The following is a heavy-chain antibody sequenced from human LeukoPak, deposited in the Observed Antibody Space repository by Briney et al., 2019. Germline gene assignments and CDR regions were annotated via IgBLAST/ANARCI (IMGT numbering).Heavy chain of an antibody. J-gene: IGHJ4*02. CDR1: GFTFSSYW. Sequence: GGSLRLSCAASGFTFSSYWMSWVRQAPGKGLEWVANMKQDGSEKYYVDSVKGRFTISRDNAKNSLYQQLNSLRAEDTAVYYCVRTGVLWWGRRVCYFDYWGQGTLVTVSS. CDR2: MKQDGSEK. CDR3: VRTGVLWWGRRVCYFDY. V-gene: IGHV3-7*01. D-gene: IGHD2-21*01.